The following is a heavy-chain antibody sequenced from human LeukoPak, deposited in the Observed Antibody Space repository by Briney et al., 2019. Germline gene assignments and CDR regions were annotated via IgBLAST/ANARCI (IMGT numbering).Heavy chain of an antibody. Sequence: PSETPSLTCTVSAGSVNNSNFFWGWIRQPPGRGLEWLGSIYTSGSTYSNPSLKSRVTLSIDTSKSQFSLRLTSVTAADTAVYYCARHGYDRSGFHSNWGQGTLVTVSS. CDR1: AGSVNNSNFF. CDR3: ARHGYDRSGFHSN. D-gene: IGHD3-22*01. CDR2: IYTSGST. V-gene: IGHV4-39*01. J-gene: IGHJ4*02.